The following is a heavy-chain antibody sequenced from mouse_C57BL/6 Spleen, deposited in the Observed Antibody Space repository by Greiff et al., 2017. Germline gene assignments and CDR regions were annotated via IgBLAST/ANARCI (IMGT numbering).Heavy chain of an antibody. V-gene: IGHV5-4*01. D-gene: IGHD1-1*01. CDR1: GFTFSSYA. Sequence: EVKLMESGGGLVKPGGSLKLSCAASGFTFSSYAMSWVRQTPEKRLEWVATISDGGSYTYYPDNAKNNLYLQLSHLKSEDTAMYYCARDDYGSSRGYFDDWGTGTTVTVSS. CDR2: ISDGGSYT. CDR3: ARDDYGSSRGYFDD. J-gene: IGHJ1*03.